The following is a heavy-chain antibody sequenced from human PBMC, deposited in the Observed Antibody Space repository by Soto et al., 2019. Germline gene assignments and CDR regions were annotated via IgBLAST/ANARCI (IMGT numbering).Heavy chain of an antibody. CDR1: GYSFAGYL. Sequence: PGESLKISCKGSGYSFAGYLITWVRQKPGKGLEWMGRIDPSDSQTYYSPSFRGHVTISVTKSITTAFLQWSSLRASDTAMYYCARQIYDSDTGPNFQYYFDSWGQGNPVTVSS. J-gene: IGHJ4*02. D-gene: IGHD3-22*01. V-gene: IGHV5-10-1*01. CDR3: ARQIYDSDTGPNFQYYFDS. CDR2: IDPSDSQT.